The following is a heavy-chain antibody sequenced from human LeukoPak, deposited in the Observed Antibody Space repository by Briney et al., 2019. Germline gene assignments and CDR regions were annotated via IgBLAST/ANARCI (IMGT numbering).Heavy chain of an antibody. J-gene: IGHJ5*02. CDR3: ARGYGSGSFNWFDP. CDR1: GGSFSGYY. CDR2: INHSGST. D-gene: IGHD3-10*01. V-gene: IGHV4-34*01. Sequence: SETLSLTCAVYGGSFSGYYWSWIRQPPGKGLEWIGEINHSGSTNYNPSLKSRVTISVDTSRNQFSLKLSSVTAADTAVYYCARGYGSGSFNWFDPWGQGTLVTVSS.